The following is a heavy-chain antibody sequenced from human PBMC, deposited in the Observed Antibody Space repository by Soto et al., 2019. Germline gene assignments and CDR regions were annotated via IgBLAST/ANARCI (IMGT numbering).Heavy chain of an antibody. CDR3: ARDGGIAVAEYYFDY. CDR2: IYYSGST. D-gene: IGHD6-19*01. J-gene: IGHJ4*02. Sequence: TSETLSLTCTVSGGSISSDYWSWIRQPPGKGLEWIGYIYYSGSTNYNPSLKSRVTISVDTSKNQFSLKLSSVTAADTAVYYCARDGGIAVAEYYFDYWGQGTLVTVSS. V-gene: IGHV4-59*01. CDR1: GGSISSDY.